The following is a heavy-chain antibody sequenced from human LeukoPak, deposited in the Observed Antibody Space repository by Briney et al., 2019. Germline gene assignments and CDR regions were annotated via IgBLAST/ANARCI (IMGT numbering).Heavy chain of an antibody. CDR2: NHSGST. CDR3: AREGVAAAGTLYYFDY. J-gene: IGHJ4*02. V-gene: IGHV4-34*01. Sequence: NHSGSTNYNPCLNSRVTISVDTSRNQFSLKLSSVTAADTAVYYCAREGVAAAGTLYYFDYWGQGTLVTVSS. D-gene: IGHD6-13*01.